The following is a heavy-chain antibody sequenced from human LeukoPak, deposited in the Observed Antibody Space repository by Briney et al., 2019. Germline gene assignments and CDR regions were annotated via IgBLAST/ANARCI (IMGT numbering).Heavy chain of an antibody. V-gene: IGHV4-59*01. CDR2: IYYSGST. D-gene: IGHD2-2*01. Sequence: SETLSLTCTVSGGSISSYYWSWIRQPPGKGLEWIGYIYYSGSTNYNPSLKSRVTISVDTSKNQFSLKLSSVTAADTAVYYCARGRLPAAMLNWFDPWGQGTLVTVSS. CDR1: GGSISSYY. J-gene: IGHJ5*02. CDR3: ARGRLPAAMLNWFDP.